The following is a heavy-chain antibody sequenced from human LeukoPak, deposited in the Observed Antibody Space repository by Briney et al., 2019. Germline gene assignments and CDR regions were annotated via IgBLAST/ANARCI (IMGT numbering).Heavy chain of an antibody. Sequence: SQTLSLTCTVSGCSISSGDYYWRWIRQPPGKGLEWIGYIYYSGSTYYNPSLKSRVTISVNTSKNQFSLKLSSVTAADTAVYYCARAPSRSGSYYPYFDYWGQGTLVTVSS. J-gene: IGHJ4*02. CDR1: GCSISSGDYY. CDR2: IYYSGST. V-gene: IGHV4-30-4*01. CDR3: ARAPSRSGSYYPYFDY. D-gene: IGHD3-10*01.